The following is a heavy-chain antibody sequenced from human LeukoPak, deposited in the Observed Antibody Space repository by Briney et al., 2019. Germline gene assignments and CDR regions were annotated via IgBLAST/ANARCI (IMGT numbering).Heavy chain of an antibody. CDR1: GYTFTSYD. CDR2: MNPNSGNT. J-gene: IGHJ2*01. V-gene: IGHV1-8*03. CDR3: ATGIAVAVAHWYFDL. Sequence: ASVKVSCKASGYTFTSYDINWVRQATGQGLEWMGWMNPNSGNTGYAQKFQGRVTITTDESTSTAYMELSSLRSEDTAVYYCATGIAVAVAHWYFDLWGRGTLVTVSS. D-gene: IGHD6-19*01.